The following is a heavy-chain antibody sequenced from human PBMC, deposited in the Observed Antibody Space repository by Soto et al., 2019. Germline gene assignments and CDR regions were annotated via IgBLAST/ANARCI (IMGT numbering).Heavy chain of an antibody. CDR2: IIPIFGTA. Sequence: SVKVSCKASGCTFSSYAISWVRQAPGQGLEWMGGIIPIFGTANYAQKFQGRVTITADESTSTAYMELSSLRSEDTAVYYCAINYYDSSGSGAHYYYYGMDVWGQGTTVTVSS. V-gene: IGHV1-69*13. CDR3: AINYYDSSGSGAHYYYYGMDV. CDR1: GCTFSSYA. J-gene: IGHJ6*02. D-gene: IGHD3-22*01.